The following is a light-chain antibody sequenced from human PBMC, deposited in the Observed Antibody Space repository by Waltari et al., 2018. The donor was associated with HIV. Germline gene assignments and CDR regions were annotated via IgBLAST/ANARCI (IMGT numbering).Light chain of an antibody. CDR3: AAWDDSLSGRV. V-gene: IGLV1-47*01. J-gene: IGLJ3*02. Sequence: QSVLTQPPSASGTPGQRVTVSCSGSSSNIGSNYVYWYQQLPGTAPKLLISRNNHRPSGVPARFSGSQAGTSASLAISGLRSEDEADYYCAAWDDSLSGRVFGGGTKLTVL. CDR2: RNN. CDR1: SSNIGSNY.